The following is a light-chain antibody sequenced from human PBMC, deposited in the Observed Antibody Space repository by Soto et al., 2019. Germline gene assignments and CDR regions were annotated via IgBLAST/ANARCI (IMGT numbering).Light chain of an antibody. V-gene: IGLV1-51*01. CDR3: GTWDTRLSVVV. CDR1: GSNNGKKD. CDR2: DTN. Sequence: QSVLTQPPSVSAAPGQKVTISCSGSGSNNGKKDVTWYLQLPGAAPKFLIYDTNKRPSGIPDRFSGSKSGTSATLGITGLQTGDEADYFCGTWDTRLSVVVFGGGTKVTVL. J-gene: IGLJ2*01.